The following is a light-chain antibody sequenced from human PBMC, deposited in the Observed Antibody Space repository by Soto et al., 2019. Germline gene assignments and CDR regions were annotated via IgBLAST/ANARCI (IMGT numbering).Light chain of an antibody. CDR2: DAS. Sequence: DIRMTQSPSTLSASVGDRVTITCRASQNVDNWVAWYQQKPGKAPKFLIYDASNLESGVPSRFSGRGSGTEFTLTVSSLQPDDFATYYCQRYNSNSRTFGQGTRV. V-gene: IGKV1-5*01. CDR3: QRYNSNSRT. CDR1: QNVDNW. J-gene: IGKJ1*01.